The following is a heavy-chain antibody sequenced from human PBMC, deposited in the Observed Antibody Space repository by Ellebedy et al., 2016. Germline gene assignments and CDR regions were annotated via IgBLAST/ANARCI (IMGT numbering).Heavy chain of an antibody. D-gene: IGHD4-17*01. J-gene: IGHJ6*02. CDR3: ARTYGDSWGYYYYYGMDV. Sequence: GESLKISXAASGFTFSSYSMNWVRQAPGKGLEWVSYISSSSSTIYYADSVKGRFTISRDNAKNSLYLQMNSLRAEDTAVYYCARTYGDSWGYYYYYGMDVWGQGTTVTVSS. V-gene: IGHV3-48*04. CDR2: ISSSSSTI. CDR1: GFTFSSYS.